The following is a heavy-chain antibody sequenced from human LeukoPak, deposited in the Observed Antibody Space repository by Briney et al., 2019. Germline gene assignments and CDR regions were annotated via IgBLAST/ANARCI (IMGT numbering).Heavy chain of an antibody. CDR2: ISYDGSQK. Sequence: TGGSLRLSCGVSGFIFGDYAMHWVRQAPGKGPEWASVISYDGSQKYYADSVKGRFTISRDNSKNTLYLQMSSLRAEDMAVYYCARGAPFGGAWGQGTLVTVTS. CDR1: GFIFGDYA. CDR3: ARGAPFGGA. J-gene: IGHJ1*01. D-gene: IGHD3-10*01. V-gene: IGHV3-30-3*01.